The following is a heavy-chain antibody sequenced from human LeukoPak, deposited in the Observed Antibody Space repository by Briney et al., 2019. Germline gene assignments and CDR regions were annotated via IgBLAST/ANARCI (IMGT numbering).Heavy chain of an antibody. D-gene: IGHD1-26*01. Sequence: GGSPRLSCAASGFTFSRYWMSWVRQAPGKGLEWVANIKQDGGEIYYVDSVKGRFTISRDNAKNSVYLHVNSLRAEDTAVYYCARDKVVGPTKFDSWGQGTLVTVSS. CDR1: GFTFSRYW. CDR3: ARDKVVGPTKFDS. CDR2: IKQDGGEI. J-gene: IGHJ5*01. V-gene: IGHV3-7*01.